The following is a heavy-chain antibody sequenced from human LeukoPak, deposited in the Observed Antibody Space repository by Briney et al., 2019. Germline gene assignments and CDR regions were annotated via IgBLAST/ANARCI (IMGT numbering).Heavy chain of an antibody. CDR3: AREGPGDCGGGSCYSKY. D-gene: IGHD2-15*01. Sequence: GGSLRLSCAASGFTFSSYSMNWVRQAPGKGLEWVSYISSSSSTIYYADSVKGRFTISRDNAKNSLYLQMNSLRAEDTAVYYCAREGPGDCGGGSCYSKYWGQGTLVTVSS. J-gene: IGHJ4*02. V-gene: IGHV3-48*04. CDR1: GFTFSSYS. CDR2: ISSSSSTI.